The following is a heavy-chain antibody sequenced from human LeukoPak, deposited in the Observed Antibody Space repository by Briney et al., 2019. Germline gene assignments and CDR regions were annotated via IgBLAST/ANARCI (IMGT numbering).Heavy chain of an antibody. CDR2: IKQDGSEK. CDR3: AGGSGWLIDS. CDR1: GFTFSSYW. J-gene: IGHJ4*02. Sequence: GGSLRLSCAATGFTFSSYWMAWVRQGPGKGLEWVGNIKQDGSEKFYVDSVKGRFTISRDSAENSLYLEMNSLRAEDTAVYYCAGGSGWLIDSWGQGTLVTVSS. D-gene: IGHD6-19*01. V-gene: IGHV3-7*01.